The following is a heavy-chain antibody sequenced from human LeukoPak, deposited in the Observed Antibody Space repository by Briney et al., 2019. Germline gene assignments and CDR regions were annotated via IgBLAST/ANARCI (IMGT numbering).Heavy chain of an antibody. V-gene: IGHV4-34*01. CDR3: ASNIAVAGTGGVDI. J-gene: IGHJ3*02. CDR1: GGSFSGYY. CDR2: INHSGST. Sequence: SETLSLTCAVYGGSFSGYYWSWIRQPPGKGLEWIGEINHSGSTNYNPSLKSRVTISVDTSKNQFSLKLSSVTAADTAVYYCASNIAVAGTGGVDIWGQGTMVTVSS. D-gene: IGHD6-19*01.